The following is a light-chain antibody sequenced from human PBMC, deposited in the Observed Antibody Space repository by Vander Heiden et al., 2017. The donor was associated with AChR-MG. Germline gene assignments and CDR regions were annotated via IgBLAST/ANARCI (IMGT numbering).Light chain of an antibody. CDR1: QSISSY. Sequence: DVQITPSPATLSASVGERATITCRASQSISSYLNWYQQKPGKAPKLLIYAASSLQSGVPSRFSGSGSGTDFTLTISSLQPEDFATYYCQQSYRTPLAFGQGTKVEIK. J-gene: IGKJ1*01. CDR2: AAS. V-gene: IGKV1-39*01. CDR3: QQSYRTPLA.